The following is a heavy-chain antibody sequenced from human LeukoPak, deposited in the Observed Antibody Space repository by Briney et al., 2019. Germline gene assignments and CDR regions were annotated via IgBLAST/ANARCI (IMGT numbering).Heavy chain of an antibody. CDR3: ARFSASRAARD. CDR1: GYTFTSYY. CDR2: INPSGGST. J-gene: IGHJ4*02. V-gene: IGHV1-46*01. Sequence: ASVKVSCKASGYTFTSYYMHCVRQAPGQGLEWMGIINPSGGSTRYAQKFQGRVTMTRDMSTSTVYMELSSLRSDDTAVYYCARFSASRAARDWGQGTLVTVSS. D-gene: IGHD6-6*01.